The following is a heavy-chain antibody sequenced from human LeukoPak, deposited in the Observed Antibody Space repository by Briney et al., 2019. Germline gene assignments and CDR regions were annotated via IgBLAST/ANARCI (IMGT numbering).Heavy chain of an antibody. CDR2: INPNSGGT. CDR3: ARDEQGISSGYYYDY. D-gene: IGHD3-22*01. CDR1: GYTFTAYY. V-gene: IGHV1-2*06. Sequence: ASVTVSCKASGYTFTAYYIHWVRQDPGQGLEWMGRINPNSGGTNYAQKFQGRVTLTRDTSITTAYMELSNLRSDDTAVYYCARDEQGISSGYYYDYWGQGTLVTVSS. J-gene: IGHJ4*02.